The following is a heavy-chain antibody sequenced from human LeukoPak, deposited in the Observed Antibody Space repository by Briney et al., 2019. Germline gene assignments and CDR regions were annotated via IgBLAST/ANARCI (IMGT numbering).Heavy chain of an antibody. D-gene: IGHD2-2*01. V-gene: IGHV1-18*01. CDR1: GYTFTNYG. Sequence: ASVKVSCKASGYTFTNYGISWVRQAPGQGLEWMGSISAYNGNTNYAQKLQGRVTMTTDTSTSTAYMELRSLRSDDTAVYYCARVYCSSTSCFVYWFDPWGQGTLVTVSS. J-gene: IGHJ5*02. CDR3: ARVYCSSTSCFVYWFDP. CDR2: ISAYNGNT.